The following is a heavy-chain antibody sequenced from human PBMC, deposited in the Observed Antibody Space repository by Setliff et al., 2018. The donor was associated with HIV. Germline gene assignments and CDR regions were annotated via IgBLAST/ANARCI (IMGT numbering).Heavy chain of an antibody. CDR3: ARAASVYDSPKGAFDI. CDR2: ICHSGST. J-gene: IGHJ3*02. Sequence: SETLSLTCTVSGYSISSGYYWGWIRQPPGKGLEWIGSICHSGSTYYNPSLKSRVTISVDASKNQFSLKLSSVTAADTAVYYCARAASVYDSPKGAFDIWGQGTMVTVSS. CDR1: GYSISSGYY. D-gene: IGHD3-22*01. V-gene: IGHV4-38-2*02.